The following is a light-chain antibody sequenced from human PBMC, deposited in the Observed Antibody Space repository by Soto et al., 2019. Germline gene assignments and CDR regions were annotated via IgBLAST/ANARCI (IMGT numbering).Light chain of an antibody. CDR3: QQYAYSPPHS. Sequence: DIVLTQSPGTLSLSPGERATLSCRASQSLGTDYLAWYQQKPGQAPRLLIYDASRRATGIPVRFSGSGSGADCTLTISTLEPEDFAVYYCQQYAYSPPHSFGQGTKVDIK. J-gene: IGKJ2*03. CDR1: QSLGTDY. CDR2: DAS. V-gene: IGKV3-20*01.